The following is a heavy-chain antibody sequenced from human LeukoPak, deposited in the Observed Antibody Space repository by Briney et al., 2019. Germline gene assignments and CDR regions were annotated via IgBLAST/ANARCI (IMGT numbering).Heavy chain of an antibody. D-gene: IGHD2-21*01. Sequence: GGSLRLSCAASGFNFGDSRMTWVRQAPGKGLQWVANVNQDGTEKHFLDSVGGRFTISRDNAKKSLYLQMSSLRPEDTALYFCVKGDWYFESWGQGTLVTVSS. CDR1: GFNFGDSR. CDR3: VKGDWYFES. V-gene: IGHV3-7*04. J-gene: IGHJ4*02. CDR2: VNQDGTEK.